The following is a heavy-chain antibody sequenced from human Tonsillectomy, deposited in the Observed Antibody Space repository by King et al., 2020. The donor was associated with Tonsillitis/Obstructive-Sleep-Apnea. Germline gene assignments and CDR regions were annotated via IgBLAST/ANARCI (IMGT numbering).Heavy chain of an antibody. CDR3: TRGDRPYAFDM. J-gene: IGHJ3*02. CDR2: IRSKAYGGTT. V-gene: IGHV3-49*04. CDR1: GFTFGDYA. Sequence: EVQLVESGGGLVQPGRSLRLSCTASGFTFGDYAMSWVRQAPGKGLEWVGFIRSKAYGGTTEYAASVKGRFTISRDDSKRIAYMHMNSLKTEDTAVYYCTRGDRPYAFDMWGQGTMVTVSS. D-gene: IGHD5-24*01.